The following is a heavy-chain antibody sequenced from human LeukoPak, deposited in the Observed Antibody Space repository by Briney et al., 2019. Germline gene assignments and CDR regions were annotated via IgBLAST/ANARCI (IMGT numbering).Heavy chain of an antibody. Sequence: GGSLRLSCAASGFTFSGSAMHWVRQASGKGLEWVGRIRSKANSYATAYAASVKGRFTISRDDSKNTAYLQMNSLETEDTAVYYCTRHVARVVVPAARAGFDPWGQGTLVTVSS. D-gene: IGHD2-2*01. V-gene: IGHV3-73*01. CDR1: GFTFSGSA. CDR3: TRHVARVVVPAARAGFDP. J-gene: IGHJ5*02. CDR2: IRSKANSYAT.